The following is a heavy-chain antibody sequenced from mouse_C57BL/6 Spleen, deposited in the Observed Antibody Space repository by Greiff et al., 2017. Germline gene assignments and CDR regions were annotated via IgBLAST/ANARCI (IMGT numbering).Heavy chain of an antibody. J-gene: IGHJ4*01. D-gene: IGHD3-3*01. CDR3: ARGGHAMDY. Sequence: EVQLVESGPGLVKPSQSLSLTCSVTGYSITSGYYWNWIRQFPGNKLEWMGYISYDGSNNYNPSLKNRISITRDTSKSQFFLKLNYVTTEDTATYYCARGGHAMDYWGQGTSVTVSS. CDR2: ISYDGSN. CDR1: GYSITSGYY. V-gene: IGHV3-6*01.